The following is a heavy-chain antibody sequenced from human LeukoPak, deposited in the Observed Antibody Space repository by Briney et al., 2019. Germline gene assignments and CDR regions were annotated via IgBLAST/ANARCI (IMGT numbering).Heavy chain of an antibody. CDR2: INPSGGTT. CDR1: GYTFTSYY. V-gene: IGHV1-46*01. CDR3: ARASSGWYYFDY. Sequence: ASVKVSCKASGYTFTSYYMHWVRQAPGQGLEWMGLINPSGGTTRYAQKFQGRVTMTRDLSTSTAYMELSSLRSEDTAVYYCARASSGWYYFDYWGQGTLVTVSS. J-gene: IGHJ4*02. D-gene: IGHD6-19*01.